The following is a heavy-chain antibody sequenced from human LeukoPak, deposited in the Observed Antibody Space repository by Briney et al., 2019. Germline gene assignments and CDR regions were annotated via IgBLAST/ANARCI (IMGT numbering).Heavy chain of an antibody. CDR2: ISGSGGST. CDR1: GFTFSSYA. V-gene: IGHV3-23*01. Sequence: GGSLRLSCAASGFTFSSYAMNWVRQAPGKGLEWVSTISGSGGSTYYADSVKGRFTISRDNSKDTLYLQMNSLRAEDTAVYYCAKIYGSGSYYYFDYWGQGTLVTVSS. D-gene: IGHD3-10*01. CDR3: AKIYGSGSYYYFDY. J-gene: IGHJ4*02.